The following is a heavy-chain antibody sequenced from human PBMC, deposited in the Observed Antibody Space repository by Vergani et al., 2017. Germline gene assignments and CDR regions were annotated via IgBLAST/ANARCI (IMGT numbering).Heavy chain of an antibody. CDR3: ARDPTDSYYFFGMDV. CDR2: TYYRSKWYN. V-gene: IGHV6-1*01. Sequence: QVQLQQSGPGLVQPSQTLSLTCAISGDSVSTNTSTWNWIRPSPSRGLEWLGRTYYRSKWYNDYAVSVKSRITINHDTSNNQFSLHLDSVTPDDTAIYYCARDPTDSYYFFGMDVWGEGTTVTVSA. CDR1: GDSVSTNTST. D-gene: IGHD4-11*01. J-gene: IGHJ6*04.